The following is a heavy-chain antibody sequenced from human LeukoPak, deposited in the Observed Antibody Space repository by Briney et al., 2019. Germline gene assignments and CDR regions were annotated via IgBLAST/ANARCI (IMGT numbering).Heavy chain of an antibody. V-gene: IGHV3-23*01. CDR2: LTNSGTNT. D-gene: IGHD1-26*01. CDR3: ARDNVGATPFDY. CDR1: GFTFSSYA. Sequence: GGSLRLSCAASGFTFSSYAMSWVRQAPGKGLEWVSSLTNSGTNTYYADSVKGRFTISRDNARKSLYLQMNSLRDEDTAVYYCARDNVGATPFDYWGQGTLVTVSS. J-gene: IGHJ4*02.